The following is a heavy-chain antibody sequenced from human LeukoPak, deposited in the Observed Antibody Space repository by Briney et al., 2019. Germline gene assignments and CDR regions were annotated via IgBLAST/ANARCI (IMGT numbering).Heavy chain of an antibody. V-gene: IGHV3-23*01. CDR3: AREGGNYYDSSGPFDY. D-gene: IGHD3-22*01. Sequence: GGSLRLSCAVSGFTFSNYGMTWVRQAPGKGLEWVSTISGSGGRTYYADPVKGRFTISRDNSKNSLYLQMNSLRAEDTAVYYCAREGGNYYDSSGPFDYWGQGTLVTVSS. CDR1: GFTFSNYG. J-gene: IGHJ4*02. CDR2: ISGSGGRT.